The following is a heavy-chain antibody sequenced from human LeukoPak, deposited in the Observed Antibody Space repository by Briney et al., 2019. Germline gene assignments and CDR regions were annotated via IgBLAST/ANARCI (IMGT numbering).Heavy chain of an antibody. Sequence: SQTLSLTCTVSGGSISSGSDYWSWIRQPAGKGLEWIGRIYTSGSANYNPSLKSRVTISVDTSKNQFSLKLSSVTAADTAVYYCARDGFGEFLESGGMDVWGQGTTVTVSS. D-gene: IGHD3-10*01. J-gene: IGHJ6*02. CDR2: IYTSGSA. V-gene: IGHV4-61*02. CDR1: GGSISSGSDY. CDR3: ARDGFGEFLESGGMDV.